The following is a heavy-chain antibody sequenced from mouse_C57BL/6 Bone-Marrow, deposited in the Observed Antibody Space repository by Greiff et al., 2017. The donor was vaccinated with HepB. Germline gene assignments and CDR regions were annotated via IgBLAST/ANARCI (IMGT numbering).Heavy chain of an antibody. Sequence: EVHLVESEGGLVQPGSSMKLSCTASGFTFSDYYMAWVRQVPEKGLEWVANINYDGSSTYYLDSLKSRFIISRDNAKTILYLQMSSLKSEDTATYYCARDPITTDWYFDVWGTGTTVTVSS. J-gene: IGHJ1*03. CDR3: ARDPITTDWYFDV. D-gene: IGHD1-1*01. CDR2: INYDGSST. CDR1: GFTFSDYY. V-gene: IGHV5-16*01.